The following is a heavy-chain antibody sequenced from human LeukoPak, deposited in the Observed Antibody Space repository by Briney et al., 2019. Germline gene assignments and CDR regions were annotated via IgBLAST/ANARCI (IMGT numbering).Heavy chain of an antibody. Sequence: GGSLRLSCAASGFTFSSYGMHWARQAPGKGLEWVLGVSGSGDNTYYADSVKGRFTISRDNSKNTLYLQMNSLRADDTAVYYCARWSRSCSSTSCLFDYWGQGTLVTVSS. CDR2: VSGSGDNT. J-gene: IGHJ4*02. D-gene: IGHD2-2*01. CDR1: GFTFSSYG. CDR3: ARWSRSCSSTSCLFDY. V-gene: IGHV3-23*01.